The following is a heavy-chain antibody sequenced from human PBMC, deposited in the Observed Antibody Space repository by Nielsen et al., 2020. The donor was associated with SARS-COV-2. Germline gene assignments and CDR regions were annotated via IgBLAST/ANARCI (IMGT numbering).Heavy chain of an antibody. CDR1: GGSISSSSYY. D-gene: IGHD7-27*01. Sequence: SETLSLTCTVSGGSISSSSYYWGWIRQPPGKGLEWIGSIYYSGSTYYNPSLKSRVTISVDTSKNQFSLELSSVTAADTAVYYCAREGRLTGLDYWGQGTLVTVSS. CDR2: IYYSGST. V-gene: IGHV4-39*02. J-gene: IGHJ4*02. CDR3: AREGRLTGLDY.